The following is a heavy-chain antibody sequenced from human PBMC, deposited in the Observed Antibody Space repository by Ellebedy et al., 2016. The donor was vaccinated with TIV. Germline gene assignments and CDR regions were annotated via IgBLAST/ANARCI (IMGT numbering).Heavy chain of an antibody. J-gene: IGHJ6*02. CDR2: ISAYNGNT. CDR1: GYTFSNYF. Sequence: AASVKVSCKASGYTFSNYFMHWVRQAPGQGLEWMGWISAYNGNTNYAQKLQGRVTMTTDTSTSTAYMELRSLRSDDTAVYYCARDGVTITGTTYGMDVWGQGTTVTVSS. CDR3: ARDGVTITGTTYGMDV. D-gene: IGHD1-7*01. V-gene: IGHV1-18*04.